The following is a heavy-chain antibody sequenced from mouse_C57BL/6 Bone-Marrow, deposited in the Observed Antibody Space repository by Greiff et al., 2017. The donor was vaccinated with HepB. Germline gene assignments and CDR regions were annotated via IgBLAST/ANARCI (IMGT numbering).Heavy chain of an antibody. CDR3: ARLHYYGSSPHFDY. J-gene: IGHJ2*01. Sequence: VKVVESGAELVRPGTSVKVSCKASGYAFTNYLIEWVKQRPGQGLEWIGVINPGSGGTNYNEKFKGKATLTADKSSSTAYMQLSSLTSEDSAVYFCARLHYYGSSPHFDYWGQGTTLTVSS. CDR1: GYAFTNYL. D-gene: IGHD1-1*01. CDR2: INPGSGGT. V-gene: IGHV1-54*01.